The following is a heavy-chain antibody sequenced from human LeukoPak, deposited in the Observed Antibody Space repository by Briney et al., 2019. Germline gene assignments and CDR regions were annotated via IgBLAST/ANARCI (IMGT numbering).Heavy chain of an antibody. D-gene: IGHD4-23*01. CDR2: IYTSGST. CDR1: GGSISSGSYY. J-gene: IGHJ5*02. Sequence: SETLSLTCTVSGGSISSGSYYWSWIRQPAGKGLEWIGRIYTSGSTNYNPSLKSRVTISVDTSKNQLSLKLSSVTAADTAVYYCAREGAAVVNDWFDPWGQGTLVTVSS. V-gene: IGHV4-61*02. CDR3: AREGAAVVNDWFDP.